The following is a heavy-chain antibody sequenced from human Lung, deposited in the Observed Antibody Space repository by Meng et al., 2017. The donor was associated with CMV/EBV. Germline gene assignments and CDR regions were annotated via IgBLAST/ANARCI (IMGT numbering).Heavy chain of an antibody. V-gene: IGHV4-4*02. CDR3: ARGKQDAWELLAY. CDR1: GVSISSTIR. Sequence: VHRQGAGPGRVKPSGTRSLTCCVSGVSISSTIRWTWVRQPPGKGLEWIGDIDDSGSTNYNPSLNSRISISLDKSKNHFSLKVNSVTAADTAVYYCARGKQDAWELLAYWGQGALVTVSS. CDR2: IDDSGST. J-gene: IGHJ4*02. D-gene: IGHD1-26*01.